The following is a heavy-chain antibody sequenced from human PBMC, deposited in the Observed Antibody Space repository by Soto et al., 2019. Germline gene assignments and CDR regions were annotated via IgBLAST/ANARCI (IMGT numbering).Heavy chain of an antibody. J-gene: IGHJ6*02. CDR1: GFTFSSYG. CDR2: ISYDGSNK. D-gene: IGHD3-3*01. V-gene: IGHV3-30*18. CDR3: AKDIRFLEWLLSTDYYYYYGMDV. Sequence: GGSLRLSCAASGFTFSSYGMHWVRQAPGKGLEWVAVISYDGSNKYYADSVKGRFTISRDNSKNTLYLQMNSLRAEDTAVYYCAKDIRFLEWLLSTDYYYYYGMDVWGQGTTVTVSS.